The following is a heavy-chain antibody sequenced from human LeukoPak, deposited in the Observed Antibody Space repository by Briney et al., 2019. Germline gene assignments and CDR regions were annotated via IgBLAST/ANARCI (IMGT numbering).Heavy chain of an antibody. Sequence: GGSLRLSCAASGFTFNNYGMNWVRQDPGKGLEWVSSISSSGKTIYYAASVQGRFTISRDNSNNRLFLEMTSPRVEDTATFYCARAQQYDAFDLWGQGTMVTVSS. D-gene: IGHD6-13*01. CDR2: ISSSGKTI. V-gene: IGHV3-48*01. CDR1: GFTFNNYG. J-gene: IGHJ3*01. CDR3: ARAQQYDAFDL.